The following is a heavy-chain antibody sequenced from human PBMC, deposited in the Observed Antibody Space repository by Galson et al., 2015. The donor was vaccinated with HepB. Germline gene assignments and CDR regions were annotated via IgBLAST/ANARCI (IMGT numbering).Heavy chain of an antibody. CDR3: ARDSMVRGAMHY. CDR1: GFTFSSYA. CDR2: ISGSGGST. Sequence: SLRLSCAASGFTFSSYAMNWVRQAPGKGLEWVSGISGSGGSTYYADSVKGHFTISRDNSKNTLYLQMNSLRVEDTAVYYCARDSMVRGAMHYWGQGTLVTVSS. J-gene: IGHJ4*02. V-gene: IGHV3-23*01. D-gene: IGHD3-10*01.